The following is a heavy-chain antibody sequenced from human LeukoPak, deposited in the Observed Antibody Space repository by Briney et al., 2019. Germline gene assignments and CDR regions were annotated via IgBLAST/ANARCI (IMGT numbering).Heavy chain of an antibody. Sequence: SQTLSLTCAISGDSVSSNTAAWNWVRQSPSRGLEWLGRTYYRSKWYNDYAVSQQGRITVNPDTSKNQFSLQLNSVTPEDTAVYYCARDFRPRSPYYYMDVWGKGTTVTVSS. CDR2: TYYRSKWYN. D-gene: IGHD1-26*01. J-gene: IGHJ6*03. CDR1: GDSVSSNTAA. CDR3: ARDFRPRSPYYYMDV. V-gene: IGHV6-1*01.